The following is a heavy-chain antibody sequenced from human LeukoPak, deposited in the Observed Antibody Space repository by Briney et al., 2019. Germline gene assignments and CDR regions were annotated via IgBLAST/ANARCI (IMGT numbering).Heavy chain of an antibody. J-gene: IGHJ3*02. CDR2: IYYSGST. CDR1: GGSFSGYY. D-gene: IGHD6-13*01. Sequence: SETLSLTCAVYGGSFSGYYWSWIRQPPGKGLEWIGYIYYSGSTNYNPSLKSRITISVDTSKNQFSLKLSSVTAADTAVYYCARGYEGAAASVAFDIWGQGTMVTVSS. CDR3: ARGYEGAAASVAFDI. V-gene: IGHV4-59*08.